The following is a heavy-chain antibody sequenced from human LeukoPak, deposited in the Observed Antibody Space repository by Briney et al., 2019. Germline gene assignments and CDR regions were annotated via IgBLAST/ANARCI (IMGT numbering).Heavy chain of an antibody. V-gene: IGHV3-49*03. Sequence: PGGSLRLSCTASGFTFGDYAMSWFRQAPGKGLEWVGFIRSKAYGGTTEYAAFVKGRFTISRDDSKSIAYLQMNSLKTEDTAVYYCTRGYSGYDYVPNPYFDYWGQGTLVTVSS. J-gene: IGHJ4*02. D-gene: IGHD5-12*01. CDR2: IRSKAYGGTT. CDR1: GFTFGDYA. CDR3: TRGYSGYDYVPNPYFDY.